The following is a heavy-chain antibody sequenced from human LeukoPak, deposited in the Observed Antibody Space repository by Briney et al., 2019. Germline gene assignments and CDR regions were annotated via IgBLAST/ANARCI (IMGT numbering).Heavy chain of an antibody. D-gene: IGHD3-22*01. CDR2: INPNSGGT. CDR1: GYTFTAYY. Sequence: ASVKVSCKASGYTFTAYYIQWVRQAPGQGFEWMGWINPNSGGTNYAQKFQGRVTMTRDTSISTAYMELSRLRSDDSALYHCAKDEFSGYDRGVSGYWGQGTLVTVSS. J-gene: IGHJ4*02. CDR3: AKDEFSGYDRGVSGY. V-gene: IGHV1-2*02.